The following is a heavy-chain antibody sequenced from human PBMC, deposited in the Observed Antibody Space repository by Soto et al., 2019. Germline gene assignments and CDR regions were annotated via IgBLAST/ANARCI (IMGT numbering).Heavy chain of an antibody. CDR2: INAGSGNT. V-gene: IGHV1-3*01. Sequence: QAQLVQSGAEMKKPGASVKVSCKATGYTFSAYTMNWVRQAPGQSLEWMGWINAGSGNTKYSQNFRGRVSITRDTAASTVYMELTGLTSKDTAVYYCARDTETLGPRADDALDIWGQGTMVTVSS. CDR3: ARDTETLGPRADDALDI. J-gene: IGHJ3*02. CDR1: GYTFSAYT. D-gene: IGHD3-3*02.